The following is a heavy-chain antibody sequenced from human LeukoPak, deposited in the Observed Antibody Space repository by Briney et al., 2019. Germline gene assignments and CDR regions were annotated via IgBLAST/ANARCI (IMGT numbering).Heavy chain of an antibody. J-gene: IGHJ4*02. CDR1: GFTCSSYA. D-gene: IGHD2-21*02. V-gene: IGHV3-23*01. Sequence: GGFLRRSCAASGFTCSSYAMSWVRQAPGKGLEWVSAISGSGGSPYYADSVKGRFTISRDNSKSTLYLQMNSPRAEDTAVYYCAKVPAAYCGGDCYYDYWGQGTLVTVSS. CDR2: ISGSGGSP. CDR3: AKVPAAYCGGDCYYDY.